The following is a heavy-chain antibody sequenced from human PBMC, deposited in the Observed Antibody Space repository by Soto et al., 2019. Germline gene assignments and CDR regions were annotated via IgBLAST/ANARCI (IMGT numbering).Heavy chain of an antibody. CDR3: ARDSGGSSSYYYYGMDV. Sequence: PGESLKISCKGSGYSFTSYWISWVRQMPGKGLEWMGRIDPSDSYTNYSPSFQGHVTISADKSISTAYLQWSSLKASDTAMYYCARDSGGSSSYYYYGMDVWGQETTVTVSS. CDR1: GYSFTSYW. V-gene: IGHV5-10-1*01. CDR2: IDPSDSYT. D-gene: IGHD6-6*01. J-gene: IGHJ6*02.